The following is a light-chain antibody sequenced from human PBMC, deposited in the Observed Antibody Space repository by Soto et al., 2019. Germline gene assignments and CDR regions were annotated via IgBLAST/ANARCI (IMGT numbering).Light chain of an antibody. CDR2: LGS. CDR1: QSLLHSNGYNY. J-gene: IGKJ3*01. V-gene: IGKV2-28*01. CDR3: MQALQTRLT. Sequence: DIVMTQSPLSLPVTPGEPASISCRSSQSLLHSNGYNYLDWYLQKPGQSPLLLIYLGSNRASGVPDWFSGSGSGTDFTLKISRVEAEDVGVYYCMQALQTRLTFGPGTKVDIK.